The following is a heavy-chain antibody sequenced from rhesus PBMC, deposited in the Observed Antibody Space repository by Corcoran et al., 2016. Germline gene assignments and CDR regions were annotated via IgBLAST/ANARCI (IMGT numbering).Heavy chain of an antibody. CDR1: GGSISSYY. CDR3: ATQTYSGYRHFDY. V-gene: IGHV4-147*01. J-gene: IGHJ4*01. CDR2: IDSSGST. Sequence: QVQLQESGPGLVKPSETLSLPCAVSGGSISSYYWSWFLQAPGKGLEWIGRIDSSGSTHYNPYLKSRVTISTDTSKNQFSLKLSSVNAADTAVYYCATQTYSGYRHFDYWGQGVLVTVSS. D-gene: IGHD5-24*01.